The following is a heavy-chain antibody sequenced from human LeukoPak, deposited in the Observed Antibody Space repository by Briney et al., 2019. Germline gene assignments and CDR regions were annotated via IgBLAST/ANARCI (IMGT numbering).Heavy chain of an antibody. Sequence: GASLKVSCKASGYTFTTYGISWGRQAPGQGLEWMGWISAYNGNTNYAQKLQGRVTMTTDTSTNTAYMELRSLRSDDTAVYYCARDRGSGWFVYWGQGTLVTVSS. V-gene: IGHV1-18*01. CDR1: GYTFTTYG. J-gene: IGHJ5*01. CDR2: ISAYNGNT. CDR3: ARDRGSGWFVY. D-gene: IGHD6-19*01.